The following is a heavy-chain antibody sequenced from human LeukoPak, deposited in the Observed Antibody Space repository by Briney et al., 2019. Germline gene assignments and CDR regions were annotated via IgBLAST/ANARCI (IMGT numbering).Heavy chain of an antibody. Sequence: GGSLRLSCAASGFTFSSYSMNWVRQAPGKGLEWVSSISSSSSYIYYADSVKGRFTISRDNAKNSLYLQMNSLRAEDTAVYCCASSGVVVVAEFDYWGQGTLVTVSS. V-gene: IGHV3-21*01. CDR2: ISSSSSYI. J-gene: IGHJ4*02. CDR3: ASSGVVVVAEFDY. D-gene: IGHD2-15*01. CDR1: GFTFSSYS.